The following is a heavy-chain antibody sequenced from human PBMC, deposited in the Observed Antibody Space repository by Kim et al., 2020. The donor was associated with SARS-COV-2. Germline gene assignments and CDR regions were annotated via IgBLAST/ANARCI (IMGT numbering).Heavy chain of an antibody. D-gene: IGHD3-9*01. J-gene: IGHJ4*02. CDR1: GYSFTSYW. Sequence: GESLKISCKGSGYSFTSYWIGWVRQMPGKGLEWMGIIYPGDSDTRYSPSFQGQVTISADKSISTAYLQWSSLKASDTAMYYCARHSAPPTYYDILTGYPFDYWGQGTLVTVSS. CDR3: ARHSAPPTYYDILTGYPFDY. V-gene: IGHV5-51*01. CDR2: IYPGDSDT.